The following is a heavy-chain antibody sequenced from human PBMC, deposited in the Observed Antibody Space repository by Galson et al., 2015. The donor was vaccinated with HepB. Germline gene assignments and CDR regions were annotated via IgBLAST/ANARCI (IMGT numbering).Heavy chain of an antibody. D-gene: IGHD5-18*01. CDR3: ARVDTPMSHDAFDI. Sequence: SLRLSCAASGFPFSVYWMTWVRQAPGKGLEWVASIKEDSSEKYILDSVKGRFTLSRDNARNSLYLQINNLRPEDTAVYYCARVDTPMSHDAFDIWGQGTMVTVSS. J-gene: IGHJ3*02. CDR2: IKEDSSEK. CDR1: GFPFSVYW. V-gene: IGHV3-7*01.